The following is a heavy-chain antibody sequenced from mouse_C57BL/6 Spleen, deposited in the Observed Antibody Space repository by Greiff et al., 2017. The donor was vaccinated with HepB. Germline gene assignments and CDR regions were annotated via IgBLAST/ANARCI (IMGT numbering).Heavy chain of an antibody. V-gene: IGHV14-1*01. CDR2: IDPEDGDT. D-gene: IGHD1-1*01. CDR3: TTSHGSSYGFAY. CDR1: GFDIKDYY. J-gene: IGHJ3*01. Sequence: EVQRVESGAELVRPGASVKLSCTASGFDIKDYYMHWVKQRPEQGLEWIGRIDPEDGDTEYAPKFQGKATMTADTSSPPASLPLRSLTSEDTAVYYCTTSHGSSYGFAYWGHGTLVTVSA.